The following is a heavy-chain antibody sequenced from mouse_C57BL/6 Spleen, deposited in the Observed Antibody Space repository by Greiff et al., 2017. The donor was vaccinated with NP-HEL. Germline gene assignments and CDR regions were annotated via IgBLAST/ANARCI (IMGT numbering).Heavy chain of an antibody. J-gene: IGHJ4*01. Sequence: EVKLMESGPGLVKPSQSLSLTCSVTGYSITSGYYWNWIRQFPGNKLEWMGYISYDGSNNYNPSLKNRISITRDTSKNQFFLKLNSVTTEDTATYYCAREGGDERIDAMDYWGQGTSVTVSS. V-gene: IGHV3-6*01. CDR2: ISYDGSN. CDR1: GYSITSGYY. CDR3: AREGGDERIDAMDY.